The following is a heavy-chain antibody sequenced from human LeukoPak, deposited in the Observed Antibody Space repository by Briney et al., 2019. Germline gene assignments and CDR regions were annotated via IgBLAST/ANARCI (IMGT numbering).Heavy chain of an antibody. J-gene: IGHJ6*02. D-gene: IGHD3-22*01. CDR3: ATGLGGRIVVASSPYYYYGMDV. CDR1: GYSLTELS. V-gene: IGHV1-24*01. Sequence: ASVKVSCNVSGYSLTELSMHWVRQAPGKGLEWMGGFDPEDGETIYAQKFQGRVTMTEDTSTDTAYMELSSLRSEDTAVYYCATGLGGRIVVASSPYYYYGMDVWGQGTTVTVSS. CDR2: FDPEDGET.